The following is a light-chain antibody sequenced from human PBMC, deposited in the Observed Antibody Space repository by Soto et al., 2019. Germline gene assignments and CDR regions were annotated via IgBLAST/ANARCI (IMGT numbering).Light chain of an antibody. V-gene: IGKV3-15*01. CDR3: QQYNNWPIT. CDR2: GAS. Sequence: EGVITHSPATLSVSPGERATLSCRASQSVSSNLAWYQQKPGQAPRLLIYGASTRATGIPARFSGSGSGTEFTLTISSLQSEDFAVYYCQQYNNWPITFGQGTRLEIK. CDR1: QSVSSN. J-gene: IGKJ5*01.